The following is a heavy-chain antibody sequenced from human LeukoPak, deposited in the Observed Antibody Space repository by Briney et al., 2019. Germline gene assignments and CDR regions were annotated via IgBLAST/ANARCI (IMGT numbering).Heavy chain of an antibody. J-gene: IGHJ4*02. D-gene: IGHD5-12*01. V-gene: IGHV5-51*01. CDR3: ARRAYEALHFDY. Sequence: KGGESLKISCKGSGYYFTDYWIGWVRQVPGKGLEWMGIIYPVDSDTRYSPSFQGQVTISADKSITTAYLQWSSLKASDTAIFYRARRAYEALHFDYWGQGTLVTVSS. CDR2: IYPVDSDT. CDR1: GYYFTDYW.